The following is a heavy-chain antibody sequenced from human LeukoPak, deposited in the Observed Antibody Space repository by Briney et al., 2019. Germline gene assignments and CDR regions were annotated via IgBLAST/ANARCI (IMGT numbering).Heavy chain of an antibody. D-gene: IGHD6-25*01. CDR1: GFTFSSYG. V-gene: IGHV3-30*18. CDR3: AKGSGEQRLAFDN. CDR2: ISYDGSYK. Sequence: GGSLRLSCAASGFTFSSYGMDWVRQAPGKGLEWVAVISYDGSYKYYADSVKGRFTISRDNSKSTLDLEMNSLRAEDTAVYYCAKGSGEQRLAFDNWGQGTRATVSS. J-gene: IGHJ4*02.